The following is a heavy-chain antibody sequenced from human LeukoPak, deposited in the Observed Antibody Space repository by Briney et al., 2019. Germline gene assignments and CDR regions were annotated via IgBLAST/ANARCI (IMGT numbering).Heavy chain of an antibody. CDR3: AREGFGYYDILIGSIPGAFDI. J-gene: IGHJ3*02. CDR1: GYTFTGYY. Sequence: ASVKVSCKASGYTFTGYYMHWVRQAPGQGLEWMGWINPNSGGTNYAQKFQGRVTMTRDTSISTAYMELSRLRSDDTAVYYCAREGFGYYDILIGSIPGAFDIWGQGTMVTVSS. V-gene: IGHV1-2*02. CDR2: INPNSGGT. D-gene: IGHD3-9*01.